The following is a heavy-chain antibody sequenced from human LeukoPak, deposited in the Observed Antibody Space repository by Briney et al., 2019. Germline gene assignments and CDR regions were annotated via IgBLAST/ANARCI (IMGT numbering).Heavy chain of an antibody. CDR1: GFTFSNAY. Sequence: GGSLRLSCAASGFTFSNAYMNWVRQAPGKGLEWVGRIKSKTGGGTTDYAAPVKGRSTISRDDSKNTLYLQVNSLKTGDTAVYYCTTKIVGGFDYWGQGTLVTVSS. V-gene: IGHV3-15*07. CDR2: IKSKTGGGTT. D-gene: IGHD1-26*01. CDR3: TTKIVGGFDY. J-gene: IGHJ4*02.